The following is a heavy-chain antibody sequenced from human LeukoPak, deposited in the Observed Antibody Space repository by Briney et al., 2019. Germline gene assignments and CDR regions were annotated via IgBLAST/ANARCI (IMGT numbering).Heavy chain of an antibody. D-gene: IGHD3-9*01. J-gene: IGHJ4*02. CDR2: ISWNSGSI. CDR3: AKDNYDILTGSPLDY. Sequence: PGGSLRLSCAASGFTFDDYAMHWVRQAPGKGLEWVSGISWNSGSIGYADSVKGRFTISRDNAKNSLYLQMNSLRAEDTALYYCAKDNYDILTGSPLDYWGQGTLVTVSS. V-gene: IGHV3-9*01. CDR1: GFTFDDYA.